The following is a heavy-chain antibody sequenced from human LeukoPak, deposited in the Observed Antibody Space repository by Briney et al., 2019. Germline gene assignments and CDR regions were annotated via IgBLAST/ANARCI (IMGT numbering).Heavy chain of an antibody. V-gene: IGHV5-51*01. D-gene: IGHD6-6*01. CDR3: ARSYTSSSSFDY. Sequence: GESLKISCKGSGYTFSNNWIGWVRQMPGKGLEWMGIIYPGDFDTRYSPSFQGQVTISADKSITTAYLQWSSLKASDTAMYYCARSYTSSSSFDYWGQGTLVTVSS. CDR2: IYPGDFDT. CDR1: GYTFSNNW. J-gene: IGHJ4*02.